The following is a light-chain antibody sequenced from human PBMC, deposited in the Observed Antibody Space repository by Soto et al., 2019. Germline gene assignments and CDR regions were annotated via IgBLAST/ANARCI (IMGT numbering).Light chain of an antibody. Sequence: DIQMTQSPSSLSASVGDRVTITCRASQSISSYLNWYQQKSGEAPKLLLYAASSLQSGVPSRFSGSGSETEFTLTISSLQPEDFATYYCQQGYHTPFTFGPGTKVDIK. J-gene: IGKJ3*01. CDR3: QQGYHTPFT. CDR1: QSISSY. V-gene: IGKV1-39*01. CDR2: AAS.